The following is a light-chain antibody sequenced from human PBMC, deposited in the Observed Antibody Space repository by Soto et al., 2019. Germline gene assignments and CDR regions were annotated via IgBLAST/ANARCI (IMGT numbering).Light chain of an antibody. V-gene: IGLV1-51*01. Sequence: QSVVTQPPSASGTPGQTVTISCSGSSSNIGSNYVSWYQQVPGTAPKLLIYDNNKRPSGIPDRFSGSQSGTSATLGITGLQTGDEADYYCGTWDSSLSAVFGGGTKLTVL. CDR3: GTWDSSLSAV. CDR2: DNN. J-gene: IGLJ2*01. CDR1: SSNIGSNY.